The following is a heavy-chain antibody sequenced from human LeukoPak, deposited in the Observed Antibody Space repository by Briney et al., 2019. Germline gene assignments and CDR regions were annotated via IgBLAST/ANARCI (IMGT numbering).Heavy chain of an antibody. CDR3: ATPDIICGGNFIVGAFDI. V-gene: IGHV4-34*01. J-gene: IGHJ3*02. CDR1: GGSFSGYY. D-gene: IGHD2-21*02. Sequence: SETLSLTCAVYGGSFSGYYWSWIRQPPGKGLEWIGSIYYSGSTYYNPSLKSRVTISVDTSKNQFSLKLSSVTAADTAVYYCATPDIICGGNFIVGAFDIWGQGTMVTVSS. CDR2: IYYSGST.